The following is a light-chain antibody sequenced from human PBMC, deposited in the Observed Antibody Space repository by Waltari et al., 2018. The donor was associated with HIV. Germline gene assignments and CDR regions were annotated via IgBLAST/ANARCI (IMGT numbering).Light chain of an antibody. CDR2: GAS. CDR1: QTISSS. CDR3: QQSFSTPKYT. V-gene: IGKV1-39*01. J-gene: IGKJ2*01. Sequence: DIQMTQPPSSLSASVGDRVTTLCRPSQTISSSLNWYQKKPGKAPELLIYGASKLQSGVPSRFSGGGSGTDFTLTISSLQPEDFATYYCQQSFSTPKYTFGQGTKV.